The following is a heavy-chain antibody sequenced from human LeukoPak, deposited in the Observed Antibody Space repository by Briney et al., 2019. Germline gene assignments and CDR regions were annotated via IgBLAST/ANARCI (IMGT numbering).Heavy chain of an antibody. V-gene: IGHV3-23*01. CDR2: ISGSGGST. CDR1: GFTFNNYA. Sequence: GGSLRLSCAASGFTFNNYAMSWVRQAPGKGLEWVSTISGSGGSTYYADSVKGRFTISRDNSKNTLYLQMNSLRAEDTAVYYCVRVGRIQYFDYWGQGTPVTVSS. CDR3: VRVGRIQYFDY. D-gene: IGHD5-18*01. J-gene: IGHJ4*02.